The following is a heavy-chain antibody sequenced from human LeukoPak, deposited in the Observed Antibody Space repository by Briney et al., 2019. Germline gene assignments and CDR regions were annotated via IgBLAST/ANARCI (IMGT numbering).Heavy chain of an antibody. CDR2: FIPMFGTA. CDR3: ARSIASRGEAYDS. CDR1: GGAFSSSA. D-gene: IGHD6-6*01. V-gene: IGHV1-69*05. Sequence: ASVKVSCKASGGAFSSSAINWVRQAPGQGLEWMGVFIPMFGTAAYAQKFQGRFTITTDESTSTAFMELRSLRSEDTADYYCARSIASRGEAYDSWGQGTLVTVSS. J-gene: IGHJ4*02.